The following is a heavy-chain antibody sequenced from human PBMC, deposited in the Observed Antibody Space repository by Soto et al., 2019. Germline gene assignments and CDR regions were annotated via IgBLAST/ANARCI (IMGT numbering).Heavy chain of an antibody. Sequence: PSETLSLNCTVSSGSISSYYWSWIRQPPEKGLEWIGYIYYSGSTNYNPSLKSRVTISVDTSKNQFSLKLSSVTAADTAVYYCARGNWNDEKYYYYYYMDVWGKGTTVTVSS. CDR1: SGSISSYY. J-gene: IGHJ6*03. D-gene: IGHD1-20*01. CDR3: ARGNWNDEKYYYYYYMDV. CDR2: IYYSGST. V-gene: IGHV4-59*01.